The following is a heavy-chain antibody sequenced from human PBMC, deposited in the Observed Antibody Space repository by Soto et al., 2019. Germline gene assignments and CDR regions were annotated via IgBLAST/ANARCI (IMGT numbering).Heavy chain of an antibody. Sequence: QVQLQESGPGLVKPSETLSLTCTVSGGSVSSSFYYWSWIRQPPGKGLEWIAYIHENGGTNYNPSLKSRVTMSVDTSENQFSLKLSSVTAADTAVYYCARLGDIFTAYDDFDAWGQGTMVIVSS. CDR2: IHENGGT. D-gene: IGHD3-9*01. J-gene: IGHJ3*01. CDR1: GGSVSSSFYY. V-gene: IGHV4-61*01. CDR3: ARLGDIFTAYDDFDA.